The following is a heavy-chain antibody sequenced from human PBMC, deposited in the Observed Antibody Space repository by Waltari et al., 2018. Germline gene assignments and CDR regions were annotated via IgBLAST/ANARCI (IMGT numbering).Heavy chain of an antibody. CDR1: GDTFSNFA. CDR3: ARAPPTRTFFFYGLDV. D-gene: IGHD5-12*01. Sequence: QIYLVQSGAEVKKPGSSVTVSCKASGDTFSNFAFTGVRRAPGPGLGGGGGIVHLFATTNVAQKFQGRVTLTADESTSTSYMELSGLRFEDTAVYYCARAPPTRTFFFYGLDVWGQGTTVTVSS. CDR2: IVHLFATT. J-gene: IGHJ6*02. V-gene: IGHV1-69*01.